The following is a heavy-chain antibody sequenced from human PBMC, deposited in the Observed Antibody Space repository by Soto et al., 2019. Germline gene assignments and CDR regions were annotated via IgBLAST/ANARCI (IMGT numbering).Heavy chain of an antibody. CDR3: ARIWGYCSGGTCYGWDSYYAMDV. CDR2: IFSNDEK. D-gene: IGHD2-15*01. V-gene: IGHV2-26*01. Sequence: QVTLKESGPVLVKPTATLTLTCTVSGVSLNNARMGVSWIRQPPGKALEWLAHIFSNDEKSYSTSLKSRLTISKDTSKSQVVLTMTNMDPVDTATYYCARIWGYCSGGTCYGWDSYYAMDVWGQGTTVTVSS. CDR1: GVSLNNARMG. J-gene: IGHJ6*02.